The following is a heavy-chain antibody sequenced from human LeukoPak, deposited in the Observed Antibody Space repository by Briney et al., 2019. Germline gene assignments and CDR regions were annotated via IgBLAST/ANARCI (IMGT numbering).Heavy chain of an antibody. Sequence: GTSLRLSCAASGFTFSRYGIHWVRQAPGKGLEWVAIISYDGSNKYYADSVKGRFTISRDDSENTLYLQMNSLRAEDTAVYYCTKDDYFDYWGQGTLVTVSS. CDR2: ISYDGSNK. V-gene: IGHV3-30*18. CDR3: TKDDYFDY. J-gene: IGHJ4*02. CDR1: GFTFSRYG.